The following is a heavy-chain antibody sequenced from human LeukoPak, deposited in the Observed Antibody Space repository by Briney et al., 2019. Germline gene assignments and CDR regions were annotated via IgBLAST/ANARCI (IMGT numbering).Heavy chain of an antibody. CDR2: IYTSGST. CDR3: ARHAPYYYGSGSLVY. Sequence: SETLSLTCTVSGGSISSYYWSWIRQPPGKGLEWIGYIYTSGSTNYNPSLKSRVTISVDTSKNQFSLKLSSVTAADTAVYYCARHAPYYYGSGSLVYRGQGTLVTVSS. D-gene: IGHD3-10*01. J-gene: IGHJ4*02. V-gene: IGHV4-4*09. CDR1: GGSISSYY.